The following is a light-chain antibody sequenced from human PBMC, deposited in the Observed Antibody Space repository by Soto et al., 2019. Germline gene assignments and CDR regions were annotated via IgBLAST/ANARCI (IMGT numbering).Light chain of an antibody. Sequence: EIVLTQSPGTLSLSPGERATLSCRASQSVSSSYLAWYQQKPGQAPRLLIYGASIRATGIPDRFSGSGSGKDFTLNISRMEPEDFAVYYCQQYGSSPLTFGGGTKVEIK. V-gene: IGKV3-20*01. J-gene: IGKJ4*01. CDR2: GAS. CDR3: QQYGSSPLT. CDR1: QSVSSSY.